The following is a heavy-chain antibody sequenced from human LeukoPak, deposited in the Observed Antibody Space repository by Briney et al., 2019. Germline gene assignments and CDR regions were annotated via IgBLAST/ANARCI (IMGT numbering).Heavy chain of an antibody. Sequence: GGSLRLSCAASGFTFSSYSMNSVRQAPGKGLEWVSSISSSSSYIYYADSVKGRFTISRDNAKNSLYLQMNSLRAEDTAVYYCARGYIAAAQGNWFDPWGQGTLVTVSS. J-gene: IGHJ5*02. CDR2: ISSSSSYI. CDR3: ARGYIAAAQGNWFDP. V-gene: IGHV3-21*01. CDR1: GFTFSSYS. D-gene: IGHD6-13*01.